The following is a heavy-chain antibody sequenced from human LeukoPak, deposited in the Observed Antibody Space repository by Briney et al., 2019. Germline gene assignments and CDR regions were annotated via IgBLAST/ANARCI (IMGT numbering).Heavy chain of an antibody. Sequence: SETLSLTCTVSGGSVSSADYYWSWIRQPPGKGLEWIGEINHSGSTNYNPSLKSRVTISVDTSKNQFSLKLSSVTAADTAVYYCARVGGIAARRVFDYWGQGTLVTVSS. D-gene: IGHD6-6*01. J-gene: IGHJ4*02. V-gene: IGHV4-34*01. CDR3: ARVGGIAARRVFDY. CDR1: GGSVSSADYY. CDR2: INHSGST.